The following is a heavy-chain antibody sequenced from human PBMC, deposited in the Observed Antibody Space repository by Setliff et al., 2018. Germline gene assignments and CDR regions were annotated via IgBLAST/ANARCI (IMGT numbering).Heavy chain of an antibody. CDR1: GESLRGYY. CDR2: INHDGGS. V-gene: IGHV4-34*01. Sequence: PSETLSLTCAVYGESLRGYYWTWIRQSPGKGLEWIGEINHDGGSNYNPSLKSRVTMSIDMSEKQFSLKLRSVTVADKAVYYCARGQDYYDPSGYYKLGYWGPGTLVTVSS. J-gene: IGHJ4*02. D-gene: IGHD3-22*01. CDR3: ARGQDYYDPSGYYKLGY.